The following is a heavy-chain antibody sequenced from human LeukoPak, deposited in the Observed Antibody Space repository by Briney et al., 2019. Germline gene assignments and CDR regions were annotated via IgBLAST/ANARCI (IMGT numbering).Heavy chain of an antibody. CDR3: AKDTNIYTSSWYPMIPDY. J-gene: IGHJ4*02. Sequence: PGGSLRLSCAASGFTFSNYGMHWVRQAPGKGLEWVAVISYDGSNKYYADSVKGRFTISRDNSKNTLYLQMNSLRAEDTAVYYCAKDTNIYTSSWYPMIPDYWGQGTLVTVSS. CDR1: GFTFSNYG. D-gene: IGHD6-13*01. CDR2: ISYDGSNK. V-gene: IGHV3-30*18.